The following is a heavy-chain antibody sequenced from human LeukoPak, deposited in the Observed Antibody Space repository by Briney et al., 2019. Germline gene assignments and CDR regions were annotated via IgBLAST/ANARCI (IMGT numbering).Heavy chain of an antibody. CDR1: VFTFSSNW. Sequence: RGSLRLSCAVSVFTFSSNWMYWVRHAPEKGLVWVSRISSDGSSATYTDSVKGLFTISRDNAKNTLYLQMNSLRAEDTAVYYCATFVGIAAGWGQGTLVTVSS. J-gene: IGHJ4*02. CDR3: ATFVGIAAG. D-gene: IGHD6-13*01. CDR2: ISSDGSSA. V-gene: IGHV3-74*01.